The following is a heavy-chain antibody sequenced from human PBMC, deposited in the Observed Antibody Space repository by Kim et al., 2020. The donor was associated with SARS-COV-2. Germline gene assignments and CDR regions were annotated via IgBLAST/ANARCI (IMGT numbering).Heavy chain of an antibody. CDR1: GGTFSSYA. CDR3: ARESSGANYYDRCWDV. Sequence: SVKVSCKASGGTFSSYAISWVRQAPGQGLEWMGGIIPIFGTANYAQKFQGRVTITADESTSTAYMELSSLRSEDTAVYYCARESSGANYYDRCWDVWGQGTTVTVSS. CDR2: IIPIFGTA. D-gene: IGHD3-22*01. V-gene: IGHV1-69*13. J-gene: IGHJ6*02.